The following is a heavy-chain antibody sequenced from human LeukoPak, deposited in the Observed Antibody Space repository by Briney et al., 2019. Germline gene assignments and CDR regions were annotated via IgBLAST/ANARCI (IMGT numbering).Heavy chain of an antibody. J-gene: IGHJ4*02. CDR2: ISYSGST. D-gene: IGHD6-19*01. V-gene: IGHV4-39*07. CDR3: ARDSSGWYRYDY. Sequence: SETLSLTCIVSGGSIRSSRYYWGWIRRPPGKGLERIGSISYSGSTYYNPSLKSRLTISVDTSKNQFSLKLSSVTAADTAVYYCARDSSGWYRYDYWGQGTLVTVSS. CDR1: GGSIRSSRYY.